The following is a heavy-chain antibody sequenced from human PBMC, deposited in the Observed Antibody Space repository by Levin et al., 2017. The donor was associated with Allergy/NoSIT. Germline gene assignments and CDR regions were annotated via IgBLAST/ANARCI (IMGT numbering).Heavy chain of an antibody. Sequence: GGSLRLSCAASGFTFSGSAIHWDRQASGKGLEWVGRIRSKANNYATTYAASVKGRFTFSRDDSKSTAYLQMNSLTPEDTAVYYCTRRYCSGGSCYSDYWGQGTLVTVSS. CDR2: IRSKANNYAT. CDR1: GFTFSGSA. D-gene: IGHD2-15*01. J-gene: IGHJ4*03. CDR3: TRRYCSGGSCYSDY. V-gene: IGHV3-73*01.